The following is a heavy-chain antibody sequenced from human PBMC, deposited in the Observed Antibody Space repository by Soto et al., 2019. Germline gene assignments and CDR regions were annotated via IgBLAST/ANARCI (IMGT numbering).Heavy chain of an antibody. Sequence: SETLSLTCAVYGVNHDTFKNYFWAWLRQSPGKGLEWIGEIYYSGSPNYNPSLKSRVTISVDTSKNQFSLKLSSVTAADTAVYYCARRLRYFDGDWFDPWGQGTLVTVSS. CDR3: ARRLRYFDGDWFDP. J-gene: IGHJ5*02. CDR1: GVNHDTFKNYF. CDR2: IYYSGSP. D-gene: IGHD3-9*01. V-gene: IGHV4-59*08.